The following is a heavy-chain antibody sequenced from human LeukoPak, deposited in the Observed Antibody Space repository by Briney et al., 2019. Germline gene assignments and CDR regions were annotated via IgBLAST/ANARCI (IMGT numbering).Heavy chain of an antibody. CDR1: GFTFRNFA. CDR2: LRSDGFTT. CDR3: ARARRSGRQSYYFDF. Sequence: GGSLRLSCVASGFTFRNFAMHWVRQAPGKGLEYVSALRSDGFTTYYADSVKGRFIVSRDNSKNTLYLQMGSLRSEDMGMYYCARARRSGRQSYYFDFWGQGTLVTVSS. V-gene: IGHV3-64*02. D-gene: IGHD6-19*01. J-gene: IGHJ4*02.